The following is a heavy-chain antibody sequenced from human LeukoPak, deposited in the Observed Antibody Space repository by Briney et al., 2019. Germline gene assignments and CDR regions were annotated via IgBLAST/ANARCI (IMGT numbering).Heavy chain of an antibody. V-gene: IGHV3-53*05. D-gene: IGHD3-3*01. CDR1: GFTVSSNY. CDR3: AKDLGFLEWLL. CDR2: IYSDGRT. J-gene: IGHJ4*02. Sequence: GGSLRLSCAASGFTVSSNYINWVSQAPGKGLEWVSIIYSDGRTFYAGSVKGRFTISRDNSKNTLYLQMNSLRAEDTAVYYCAKDLGFLEWLLWGQGTLVTVSS.